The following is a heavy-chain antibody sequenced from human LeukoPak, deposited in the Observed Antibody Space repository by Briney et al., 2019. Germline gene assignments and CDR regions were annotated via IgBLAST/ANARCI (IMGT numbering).Heavy chain of an antibody. J-gene: IGHJ6*04. D-gene: IGHD6-13*01. Sequence: GGSLRLSCAASGFTFSSYAMHWVRQAPGKGLEWVAVISYDGSNKYYADSVKGRFTISRDNSKNTLYLQMNSLRAEDTAVYYCARRAAAGAGLDYYYYGMDVWGKGTTVTVSS. CDR1: GFTFSSYA. CDR3: ARRAAAGAGLDYYYYGMDV. CDR2: ISYDGSNK. V-gene: IGHV3-30*04.